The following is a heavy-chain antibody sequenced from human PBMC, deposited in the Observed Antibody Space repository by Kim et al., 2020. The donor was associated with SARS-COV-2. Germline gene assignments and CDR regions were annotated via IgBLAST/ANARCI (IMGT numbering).Heavy chain of an antibody. Sequence: SETLSLTCTVSGGSISSYYWSWIRQPPGKGLEWIGYIYYSGSTNYNPSLKSRVTISVDTSKNQFSLKLSSVTAADTAVYYCASFTVTTIGGWFDPWGQGTLVTVSS. D-gene: IGHD4-17*01. CDR3: ASFTVTTIGGWFDP. V-gene: IGHV4-59*13. J-gene: IGHJ5*02. CDR1: GGSISSYY. CDR2: IYYSGST.